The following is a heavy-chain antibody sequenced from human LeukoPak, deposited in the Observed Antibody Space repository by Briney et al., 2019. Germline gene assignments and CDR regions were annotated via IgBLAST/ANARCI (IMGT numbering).Heavy chain of an antibody. CDR3: VRDRSSGWSAGTFDC. CDR2: ISGSGGTT. D-gene: IGHD6-19*01. CDR1: GSTFSSYM. V-gene: IGHV3-23*01. Sequence: GGSLRLSCAASGSTFSSYMMTWVRQAPGQGLVWVSTISGSGGTTYNADSVKGRFTISRDNSKNSLYLQMNNLRVEDTAVYYCVRDRSSGWSAGTFDCWGQGTLVTVSS. J-gene: IGHJ4*02.